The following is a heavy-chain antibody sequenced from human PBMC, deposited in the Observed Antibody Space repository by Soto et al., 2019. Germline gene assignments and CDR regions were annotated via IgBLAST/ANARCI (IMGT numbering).Heavy chain of an antibody. CDR2: IKEDGSEK. D-gene: IGHD2-2*01. CDR3: AKHHSFCTSTTCYFDY. Sequence: EVQLTESGGDLVQPGGSLRLSCAASGFTFSSYWMSLVRQAPGKGLEWVANIKEDGSEKYYVDSVKGRFTISRDNAKNSLYLQMDSLRVEDTAVYFCAKHHSFCTSTTCYFDYWGQGDLVTVSS. CDR1: GFTFSSYW. V-gene: IGHV3-7*03. J-gene: IGHJ4*02.